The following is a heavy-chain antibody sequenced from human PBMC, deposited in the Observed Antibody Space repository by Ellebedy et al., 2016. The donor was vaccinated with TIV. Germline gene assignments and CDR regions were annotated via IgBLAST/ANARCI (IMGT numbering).Heavy chain of an antibody. Sequence: LSLTCAASGLTFSSHAMSWVRQAPGKGLEWVSSITESGGNTYYADSVKGRFTISRDNSRSSAYLEMNSLRAEDSAVYYCVRWGDYEGWDLWGQGTLATVSS. CDR1: GLTFSSHA. J-gene: IGHJ5*02. CDR2: ITESGGNT. CDR3: VRWGDYEGWDL. V-gene: IGHV3-23*01. D-gene: IGHD3-22*01.